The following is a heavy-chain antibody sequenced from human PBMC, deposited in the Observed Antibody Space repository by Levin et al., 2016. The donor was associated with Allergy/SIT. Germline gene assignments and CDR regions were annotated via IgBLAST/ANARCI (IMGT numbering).Heavy chain of an antibody. CDR3: ARDCGSGRGYYDL. Sequence: SCAISGDSVSSNSAAWNWIRQSPSRGLEWLGNTYYRSKWYSDSAPSVESRISVNPDTSKNQVSLQLKSVTPEDTAVYYCARDCGSGRGYYDLWGQGTLVTVSS. CDR2: TYYRSKWYS. V-gene: IGHV6-1*01. D-gene: IGHD3-10*01. J-gene: IGHJ4*02. CDR1: GDSVSSNSAA.